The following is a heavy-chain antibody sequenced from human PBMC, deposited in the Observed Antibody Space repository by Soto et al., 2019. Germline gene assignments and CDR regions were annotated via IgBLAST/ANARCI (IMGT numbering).Heavy chain of an antibody. Sequence: TLSLTCTVSGVSISGGGYYWSWIRQHPGKGLEWIGYIYYSGSTYYNPSLKSRVTISVDTSKNQFSLKLSSVTAADTAVYYCAQDYYDSSGYYRYFQHWGQGTLVTVSS. CDR3: AQDYYDSSGYYRYFQH. V-gene: IGHV4-31*03. CDR1: GVSISGGGYY. J-gene: IGHJ1*01. D-gene: IGHD3-22*01. CDR2: IYYSGST.